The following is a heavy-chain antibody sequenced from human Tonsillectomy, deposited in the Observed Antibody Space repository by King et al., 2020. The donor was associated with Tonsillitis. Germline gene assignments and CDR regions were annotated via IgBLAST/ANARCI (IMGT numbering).Heavy chain of an antibody. D-gene: IGHD2-21*02. Sequence: VQLVESGGGVVQPGRSLRLYCAASGFIFSKYGMHWVRQAPGKGLEWVAIISYDERNKYYGDSVKGRFTMSRDNSKNTLYLQMNSLRAEDTAVYYCARDCRDCNLGIDVLNIGGQGTMVTVSA. J-gene: IGHJ3*02. CDR1: GFIFSKYG. CDR2: ISYDERNK. V-gene: IGHV3-33*05. CDR3: ARDCRDCNLGIDVLNI.